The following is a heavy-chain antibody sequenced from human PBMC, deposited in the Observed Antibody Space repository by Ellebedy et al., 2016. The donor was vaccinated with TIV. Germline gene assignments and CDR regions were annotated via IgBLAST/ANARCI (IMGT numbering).Heavy chain of an antibody. D-gene: IGHD4-17*01. CDR2: ISGDGRST. V-gene: IGHV3-64*04. CDR1: GFSFTFYA. CDR3: ARGGDPGYFYGMDV. J-gene: IGHJ6*02. Sequence: GGSLRLSCSASGFSFTFYAIYWVRQAPGKGLEYVSAISGDGRSTYYADSVKGRFIISRDNSKNSLYLQMNSLRAGDTAVYYCARGGDPGYFYGMDVWGQGTTVIVSS.